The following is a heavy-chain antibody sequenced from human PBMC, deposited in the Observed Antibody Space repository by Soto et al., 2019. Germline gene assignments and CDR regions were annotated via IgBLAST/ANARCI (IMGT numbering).Heavy chain of an antibody. D-gene: IGHD3-10*01. CDR1: GGSFSGYY. CDR2: INHSGST. V-gene: IGHV4-34*01. J-gene: IGHJ5*02. Sequence: KTSETLSLTCAVYGGSFSGYYWSWIRQPPGKGLEWIGEINHSGSTNYNPSLKSRVTISVDTSKNQFSLKLSSVTAADTAVYYCATQRGFIQTKRPFDPWGQGTLVTVSS. CDR3: ATQRGFIQTKRPFDP.